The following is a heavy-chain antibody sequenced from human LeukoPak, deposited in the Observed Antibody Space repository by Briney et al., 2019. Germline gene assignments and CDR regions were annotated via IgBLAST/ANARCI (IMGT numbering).Heavy chain of an antibody. Sequence: KPSETLSLTCTASGGSISRYYWSWVRQPAGKGLEWVGRIYTSGSTNYNPSPKSRVSMSVNTSKNQFSLKLSSVTAADTAVYYCARETSPYCGGDCPPDDYYYYYMDVWGKGTPVTVSS. CDR2: IYTSGST. D-gene: IGHD2-21*02. CDR1: GGSISRYY. V-gene: IGHV4-4*07. J-gene: IGHJ6*03. CDR3: ARETSPYCGGDCPPDDYYYYYMDV.